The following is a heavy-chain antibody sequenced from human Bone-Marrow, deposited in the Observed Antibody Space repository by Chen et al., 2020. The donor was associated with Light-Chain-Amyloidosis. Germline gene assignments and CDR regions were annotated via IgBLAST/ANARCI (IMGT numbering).Heavy chain of an antibody. CDR3: ARDTLGTDWYFDL. CDR2: ITDNGGTT. CDR1: GFTFSTYA. D-gene: IGHD1-26*01. V-gene: IGHV3-64*01. Sequence: EVQLLESGGGLLQPGGSLRLSFAASGFTFSTYAMHWVRQAPGKGLEYVSAITDNGGTTYYANSVKGRFTISRDNSKNTLYLQMGSLRVEDMAVYYCARDTLGTDWYFDLWGRGTLVTVSS. J-gene: IGHJ2*01.